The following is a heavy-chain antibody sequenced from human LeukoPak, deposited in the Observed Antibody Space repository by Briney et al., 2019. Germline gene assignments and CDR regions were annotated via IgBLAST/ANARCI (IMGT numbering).Heavy chain of an antibody. CDR1: GFTFSSYA. CDR2: ISGSGGST. Sequence: GGSLRLSCAASGFTFSSYAMSWVRQAPGKGLEWVSAISGSGGSTYYADSVKGRFTISRDNSKNTLYLQMNSLRPEDTAVYYCARRAGDYSHPYDYWGQGTLVTVSS. D-gene: IGHD3-22*01. V-gene: IGHV3-23*01. CDR3: ARRAGDYSHPYDY. J-gene: IGHJ4*02.